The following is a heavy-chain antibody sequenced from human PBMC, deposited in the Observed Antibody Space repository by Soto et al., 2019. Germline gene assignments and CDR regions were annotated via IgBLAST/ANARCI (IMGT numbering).Heavy chain of an antibody. CDR3: AKDRYDFWSGYSNWFDP. J-gene: IGHJ5*02. D-gene: IGHD3-3*01. CDR1: GFTFSSYG. CDR2: ISYDGSNK. V-gene: IGHV3-30*18. Sequence: PVGSLRLSCAASGFTFSSYGMHWVRQAPGKGLEWVAVISYDGSNKYYADSVKGRFTISRDNSKNTLYLQMNSLRAEDTAVYYCAKDRYDFWSGYSNWFDPWGQGTLVTVSS.